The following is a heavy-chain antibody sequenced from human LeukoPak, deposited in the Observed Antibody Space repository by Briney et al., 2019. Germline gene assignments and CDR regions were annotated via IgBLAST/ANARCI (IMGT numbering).Heavy chain of an antibody. Sequence: GGSLRLSCAASGFPFSSYSMHWVRQAPGNGLEWVAVISNDGSHKYYEDSVKGRFIISRDNSKNTLSLQMSTLRPDDTAVFYCARDPNRLADYGGDYFDHWGQGTLVTVSS. CDR1: GFPFSSYS. CDR2: ISNDGSHK. J-gene: IGHJ4*02. V-gene: IGHV3-30*04. CDR3: ARDPNRLADYGGDYFDH. D-gene: IGHD4-23*01.